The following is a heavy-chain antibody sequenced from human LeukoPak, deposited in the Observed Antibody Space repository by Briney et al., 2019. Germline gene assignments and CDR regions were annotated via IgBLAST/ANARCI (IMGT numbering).Heavy chain of an antibody. CDR2: IYTSGST. D-gene: IGHD3-22*01. CDR1: GGSISSGSYY. V-gene: IGHV4-61*02. Sequence: SQTLSLTCTVSGGSISSGSYYWRWIRQPAGKGLEWIGRIYTSGSTNYNPSLKRRVTISVDTSKNQFSLKLSSVTAADTAVYYCARVASTYYYDSSGYYYDPLFDYWGQGTLVTVSS. CDR3: ARVASTYYYDSSGYYYDPLFDY. J-gene: IGHJ4*02.